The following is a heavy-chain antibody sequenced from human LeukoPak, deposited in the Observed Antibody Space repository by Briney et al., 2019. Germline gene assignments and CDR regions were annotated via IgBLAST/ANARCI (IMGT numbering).Heavy chain of an antibody. V-gene: IGHV4-39*01. D-gene: IGHD3-3*01. Sequence: SETLSLTCTVSGGSINSSDHYWAWIRQPPGKGLEWIGSKYYSGDTYYSPSLKSRVTISVDTSRNKFALKLNSVTAADTAVYFCARHRLEGDTFDIWGQGTKVTASS. J-gene: IGHJ3*02. CDR1: GGSINSSDHY. CDR2: KYYSGDT. CDR3: ARHRLEGDTFDI.